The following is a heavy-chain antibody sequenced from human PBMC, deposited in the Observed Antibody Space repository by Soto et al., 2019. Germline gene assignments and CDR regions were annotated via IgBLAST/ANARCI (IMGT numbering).Heavy chain of an antibody. CDR3: ARSMTTVTTNDY. V-gene: IGHV4-34*01. CDR2: INHSGST. CDR1: GGSFSGYY. D-gene: IGHD4-17*01. Sequence: SETLSLTCAVYGGSFSGYYWSWIRQPPGKGLEWIGEINHSGSTNYNPSLKSRVTISVDTSKNQFSLKLSSVTAADTAVYYCARSMTTVTTNDYWGQGSLVTV. J-gene: IGHJ4*02.